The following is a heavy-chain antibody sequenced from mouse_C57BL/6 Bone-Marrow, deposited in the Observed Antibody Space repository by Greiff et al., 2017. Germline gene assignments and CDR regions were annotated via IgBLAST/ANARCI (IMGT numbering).Heavy chain of an antibody. D-gene: IGHD2-5*01. CDR2: IYPGRGST. Sequence: LQQPGAELVKPGASVKMSCKASGYTFTSYWITWVKQRPGQGLEWIGDIYPGRGSTNYNEKFRSNATLTVDTSSSTACMQLSSLTSEDSTIYYGARPYYSNYWYFNVRCTGTTVTVPS. J-gene: IGHJ1*03. V-gene: IGHV1-55*01. CDR3: ARPYYSNYWYFNV. CDR1: GYTFTSYW.